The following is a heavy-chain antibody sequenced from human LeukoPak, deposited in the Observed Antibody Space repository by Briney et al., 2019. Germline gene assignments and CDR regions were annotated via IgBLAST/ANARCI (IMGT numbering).Heavy chain of an antibody. D-gene: IGHD6-13*01. CDR2: IDTNGRTT. CDR3: ARDLAGADDY. V-gene: IGHV3-74*01. J-gene: IGHJ4*02. CDR1: SFTFSRYW. Sequence: TGGSLRLSCAASSFTFSRYWFHWVRQAPGKGLGWVSRIDTNGRTTDYADSVKGRFTISRDNAKNTLFLEMNSLRAEDTAIYYCARDLAGADDYWGQGTLVTVSS.